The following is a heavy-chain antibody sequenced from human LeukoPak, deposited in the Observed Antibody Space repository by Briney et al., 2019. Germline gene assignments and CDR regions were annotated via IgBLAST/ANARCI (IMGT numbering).Heavy chain of an antibody. CDR3: ASRNYVSGTYYPHSFDY. CDR1: GGTFSSYA. V-gene: IGHV1-69*04. D-gene: IGHD3-10*01. J-gene: IGHJ4*02. CDR2: IIPILGIA. Sequence: ASVKVSCEASGGTFSSYAISWVRQAPGQGLEWMGRIIPILGIANYAQKFQGRVTITADKSTSTAYMELSSLRSEDTALYYCASRNYVSGTYYPHSFDYWGQGTLVTVSS.